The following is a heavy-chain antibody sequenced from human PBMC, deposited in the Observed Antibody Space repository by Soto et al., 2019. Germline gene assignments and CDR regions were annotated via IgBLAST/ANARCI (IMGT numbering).Heavy chain of an antibody. D-gene: IGHD1-1*01. CDR2: IYYSGST. CDR1: GGSISSYY. V-gene: IGHV4-59*08. J-gene: IGHJ3*02. CDR3: ARRYVGALDI. Sequence: SETLSLTCTVSGGSISSYYWSWIRQPPGKGLEWIGYIYYSGSTNYNPSLKSRVTISVDTSKNQFSLKLSSVTAADTAVYYCARRYVGALDIWGQGTMVTVSS.